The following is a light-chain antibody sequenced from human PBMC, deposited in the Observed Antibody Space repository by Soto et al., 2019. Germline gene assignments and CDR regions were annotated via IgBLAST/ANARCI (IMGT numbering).Light chain of an antibody. CDR1: QSVLYSSNNNNY. Sequence: IVMTQSPDSLAVSLGERATINCKSSQSVLYSSNNNNYIAWYQQKPGQPPKLIIYWASTRESGVPDRFSGSGSGTDFTLTISSLQAEDVEIYYCQQYYDTPSTFGQGTKVDIK. CDR2: WAS. J-gene: IGKJ1*01. V-gene: IGKV4-1*01. CDR3: QQYYDTPST.